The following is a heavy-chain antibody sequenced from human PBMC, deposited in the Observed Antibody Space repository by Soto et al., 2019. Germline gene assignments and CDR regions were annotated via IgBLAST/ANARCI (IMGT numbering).Heavy chain of an antibody. CDR2: ISGYNGKT. CDR3: AREGDVPYYYYGMDV. Sequence: QVQLVQSGGEVRKPGASVTVSCKASGYTFTSYGISWVRQAPGQGLEWMGWISGYNGKTNYAQKVQDRVTMTTDTSTRTVHLEMRSLRFDDTAVYYCAREGDVPYYYYGMDVWGQGTTVTVSS. J-gene: IGHJ6*02. D-gene: IGHD2-21*02. CDR1: GYTFTSYG. V-gene: IGHV1-18*01.